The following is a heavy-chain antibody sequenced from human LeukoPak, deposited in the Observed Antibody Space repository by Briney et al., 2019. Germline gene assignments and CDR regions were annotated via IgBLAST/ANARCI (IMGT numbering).Heavy chain of an antibody. Sequence: RGSLRLSRAASVFVFSVSYMGWVRKAPGRGLEWVATIKPDGREKYNVYSESGLFTISRDNTNDSLCLQMNSLRVDDTAVYYCVRGGTYWTVSWGQGTLVNVS. CDR1: VFVFSVSY. J-gene: IGHJ5*01. CDR3: VRGGTYWTVS. CDR2: IKPDGREK. V-gene: IGHV3-7*01.